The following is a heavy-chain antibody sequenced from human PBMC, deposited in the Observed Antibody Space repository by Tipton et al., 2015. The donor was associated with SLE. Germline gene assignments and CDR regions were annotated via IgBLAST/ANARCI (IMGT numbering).Heavy chain of an antibody. V-gene: IGHV4-59*01. D-gene: IGHD6-13*01. J-gene: IGHJ6*02. CDR1: GGSISSYY. Sequence: LRLSCTVSGGSISSYYWSWIRQPPGKGLEWIGYIYYSGSTNYNPSLKSRVTISVDTSKNQFSLKLSSVTAADTAVYYCARSLAAAGTGYYYYGMDVWGQGTTVTVSS. CDR2: IYYSGST. CDR3: ARSLAAAGTGYYYYGMDV.